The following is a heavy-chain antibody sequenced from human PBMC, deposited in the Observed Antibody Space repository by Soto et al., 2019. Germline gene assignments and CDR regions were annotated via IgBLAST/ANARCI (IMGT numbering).Heavy chain of an antibody. CDR2: IVVGSGNT. V-gene: IGHV1-58*01. D-gene: IGHD5-12*01. CDR1: GFTFTSSA. Sequence: SVKVSCKASGFTFTSSAVQWVRQARGQRLEWIGWIVVGSGNTNYAQKFQERVTITRDMSTSTAYMELSSLRSEDTAVYYCASTRSDGYHTYYYYGMDVPGQGTTVTLPS. CDR3: ASTRSDGYHTYYYYGMDV. J-gene: IGHJ6*02.